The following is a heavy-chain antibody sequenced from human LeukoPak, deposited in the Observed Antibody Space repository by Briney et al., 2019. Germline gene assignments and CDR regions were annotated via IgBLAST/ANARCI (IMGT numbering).Heavy chain of an antibody. CDR2: ISSSSSYI. CDR3: ARLKQQLVRLLSRDTTYYYYYYMDI. D-gene: IGHD6-13*01. J-gene: IGHJ6*03. CDR1: GFTFSSYS. V-gene: IGHV3-21*01. Sequence: GGSLRLSCAASGFTFSSYSMNWVRQAPGKGLEWVSSISSSSSYIYYADSVKGRFTISRDNAKNSLYLQMNSLRAEDTAVYYCARLKQQLVRLLSRDTTYYYYYYMDIWGKGTTVTVSS.